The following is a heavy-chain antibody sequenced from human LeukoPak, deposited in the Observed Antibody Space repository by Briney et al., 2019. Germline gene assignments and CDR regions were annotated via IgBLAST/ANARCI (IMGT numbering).Heavy chain of an antibody. CDR1: GFTFSSYA. CDR2: IKNSDGST. V-gene: IGHV3-23*01. Sequence: PGGSLRLSCAASGFTFSSYAMNWVRQAPGKGLEWVSTIKNSDGSTYYADSVKGRFTISRDNSKNTLFLQMNNMRAEDTAVYYCAKGVASTWYYFDFWGQETLVTAFS. J-gene: IGHJ4*02. D-gene: IGHD2/OR15-2a*01. CDR3: AKGVASTWYYFDF.